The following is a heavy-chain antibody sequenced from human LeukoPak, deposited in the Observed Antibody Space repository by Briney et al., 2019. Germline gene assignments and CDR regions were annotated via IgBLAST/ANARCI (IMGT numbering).Heavy chain of an antibody. V-gene: IGHV3-7*01. CDR1: GFTFSSYW. CDR2: INHNGNVN. Sequence: GGSLRLSCAASGFTFSSYWMNWARQAPGKGLEWVASINHNGNVNYYVDSVKGRFTISRDNAKNTLYLQMNSLRAEDTAVYFCVRDGQGSTPLDYWGQGTLVTVSS. J-gene: IGHJ4*02. D-gene: IGHD1-26*01. CDR3: VRDGQGSTPLDY.